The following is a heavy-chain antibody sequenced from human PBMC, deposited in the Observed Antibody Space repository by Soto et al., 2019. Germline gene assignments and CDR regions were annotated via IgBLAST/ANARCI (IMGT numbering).Heavy chain of an antibody. V-gene: IGHV1-69*08. CDR3: AREEYYYGSGSFFTG. CDR2: IIPILGIA. Sequence: QVQLVQSGAEVKKPGSSVKVSCKASGGTFSSYTISWVRQAPGQGLEWMGRIIPILGIANYAQKFQGRVTITADKSTSTAYMELSSLRYEDTAVYYCAREEYYYGSGSFFTGWGQGTLVTVSS. CDR1: GGTFSSYT. J-gene: IGHJ4*02. D-gene: IGHD3-10*01.